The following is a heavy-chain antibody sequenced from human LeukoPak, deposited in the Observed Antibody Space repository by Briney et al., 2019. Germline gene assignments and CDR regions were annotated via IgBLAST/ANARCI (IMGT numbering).Heavy chain of an antibody. D-gene: IGHD5-12*01. J-gene: IGHJ4*02. CDR1: GFTFSSYS. Sequence: SGGSLRLSCAASGFTFSSYSMNWVRQAPGKGLEWVSSISSSSSYIYYADSVKGRFTISRDNAKNSLYLQMNSLRAEDTAVYYCARDRGGYSGYDFILFDYWGQGTLVTVSS. CDR2: ISSSSSYI. CDR3: ARDRGGYSGYDFILFDY. V-gene: IGHV3-21*01.